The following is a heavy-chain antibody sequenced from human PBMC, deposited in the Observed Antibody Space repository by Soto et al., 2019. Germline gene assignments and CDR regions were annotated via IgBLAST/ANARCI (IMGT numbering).Heavy chain of an antibody. J-gene: IGHJ4*02. CDR2: VNPILSMS. CDR3: ASRYGSGYRAFDY. D-gene: IGHD3-10*01. CDR1: GDTFNFYS. Sequence: VQLVQSGAEVKRPGSSVKVSCKASGDTFNFYSINWVRQAPGVGLEWVGRVNPILSMSNYAQRIQGRVTMTADKSTSTAYMELRSLISEDTAIYYCASRYGSGYRAFDYGGQGALVTVSS. V-gene: IGHV1-69*02.